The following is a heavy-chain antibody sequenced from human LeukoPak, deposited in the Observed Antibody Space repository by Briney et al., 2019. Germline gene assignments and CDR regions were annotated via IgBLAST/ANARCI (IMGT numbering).Heavy chain of an antibody. D-gene: IGHD2-21*02. J-gene: IGHJ4*02. Sequence: SETLSLTCTVSGGSISSYYWSWIRQHPGKGLEWIGYIYYSGSTNYNPSLKSRVTISVDTSKNQFSLKLSSVTAADTAVYYCAREAYCGGDCYYFDYWGQGTLVTVSS. CDR3: AREAYCGGDCYYFDY. CDR1: GGSISSYY. CDR2: IYYSGST. V-gene: IGHV4-59*01.